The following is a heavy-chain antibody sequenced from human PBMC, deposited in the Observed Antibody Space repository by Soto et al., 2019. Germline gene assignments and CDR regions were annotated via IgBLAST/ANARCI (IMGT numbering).Heavy chain of an antibody. J-gene: IGHJ6*02. D-gene: IGHD1-26*01. Sequence: QVPLVQSGAEVKKPGASVKVSCKASGYTFTTYALHWVRQAPGQRPEWMGWINPASGHTKYSKKFQDRVTITRDTSASTGYMELSSRSSHDTAVYYCGRSVVGATGEILDNAMDVWGQGTTVTVSS. CDR3: GRSVVGATGEILDNAMDV. CDR1: GYTFTTYA. V-gene: IGHV1-3*01. CDR2: INPASGHT.